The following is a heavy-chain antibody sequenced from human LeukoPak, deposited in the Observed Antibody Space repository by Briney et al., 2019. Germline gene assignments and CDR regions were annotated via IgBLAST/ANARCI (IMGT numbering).Heavy chain of an antibody. CDR1: GGSVSDYY. CDR2: IYYSGST. V-gene: IGHV4-59*02. J-gene: IGHJ4*02. D-gene: IGHD5-24*01. CDR3: ARRINYFDY. Sequence: PSETLSLTCTVSGGSVSDYYWSWIRQAPGKGLEWVGYIYYSGSTNYNPSLKSRVTMSVDTSKNQFSLKLRSVTTTDTAVYYCARRINYFDYWGLGTLVTVPS.